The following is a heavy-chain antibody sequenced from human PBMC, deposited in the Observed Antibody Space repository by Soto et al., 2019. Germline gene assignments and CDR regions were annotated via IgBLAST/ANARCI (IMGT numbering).Heavy chain of an antibody. CDR2: ISGSGGST. J-gene: IGHJ4*02. Sequence: EVQLLESGGGLVQPGGSLRLSCAASGFTFGSYAMSWVRQAPGKGLEWVSAISGSGGSTYYADSVKGRFTISRDNSKNTLYLQMNSLRAEDTAVYYCAKLNYYDSSGYYTYWGQGTLLTVSS. CDR3: AKLNYYDSSGYYTY. D-gene: IGHD3-22*01. V-gene: IGHV3-23*01. CDR1: GFTFGSYA.